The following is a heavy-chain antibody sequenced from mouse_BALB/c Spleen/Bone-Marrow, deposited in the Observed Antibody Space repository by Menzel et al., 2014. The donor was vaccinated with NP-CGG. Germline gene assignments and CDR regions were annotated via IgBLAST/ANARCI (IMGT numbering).Heavy chain of an antibody. J-gene: IGHJ3*01. CDR2: ISSGGSYT. CDR3: ARDGGGHFSWFAY. CDR1: GFTFSNYA. D-gene: IGHD1-1*02. Sequence: EVMLVESGGGLVKPGGSLKLSCAASGFTFSNYAMSWVRQSPEKRLEWVAEISSGGSYTYYPDTVTGRFTISRDNAKKTLYLEMSSLRSEDTAMYYCARDGGGHFSWFAYWGQGTLVTVSA. V-gene: IGHV5-9-4*01.